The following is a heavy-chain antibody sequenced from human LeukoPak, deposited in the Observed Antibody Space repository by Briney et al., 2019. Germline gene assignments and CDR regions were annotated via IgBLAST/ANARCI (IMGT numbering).Heavy chain of an antibody. J-gene: IGHJ4*02. Sequence: SVKVSCKASGGTFSSYAISRVRQAPGQGLEWMGRIIPIFGKSNYAQKFQGRVTITTDESTSTAYRELSSLESEDTAVYYCARVYYESSGYYHHFDYWGQGTLVTVSS. CDR3: ARVYYESSGYYHHFDY. D-gene: IGHD3-22*01. CDR2: IIPIFGKS. V-gene: IGHV1-69*05. CDR1: GGTFSSYA.